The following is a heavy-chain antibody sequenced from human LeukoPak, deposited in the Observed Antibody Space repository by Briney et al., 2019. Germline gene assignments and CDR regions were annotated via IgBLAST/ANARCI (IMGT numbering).Heavy chain of an antibody. Sequence: SSETLSLTCTVSGGSISSYYWSWIRQPPGKGLEWIGYIYYSGSTNYNPSLKSRVTISVDTSKNQFSLKLSSVTAADTAVYYCARSITMVRGVIINYMDVWGKGTTVTISS. V-gene: IGHV4-59*01. CDR2: IYYSGST. CDR1: GGSISSYY. J-gene: IGHJ6*03. D-gene: IGHD3-10*01. CDR3: ARSITMVRGVIINYMDV.